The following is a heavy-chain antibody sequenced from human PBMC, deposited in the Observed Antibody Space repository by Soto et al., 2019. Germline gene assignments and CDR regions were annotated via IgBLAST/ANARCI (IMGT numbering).Heavy chain of an antibody. V-gene: IGHV4-39*01. J-gene: IGHJ4*02. D-gene: IGHD3-3*01. CDR2: FYYTGGT. CDR3: ASPRQGNYDFLSGYYALDD. Sequence: ATLSLTCPVSGGSLSSSRSYWGWVRQPPGKGLEWIFSFYYTGGTYSTYYNPSLKSRVTISVDTSKSQFSLNLRSVTAADAAVYYCASPRQGNYDFLSGYYALDDWGPGTLVTVSS. CDR1: GGSLSSSRSY.